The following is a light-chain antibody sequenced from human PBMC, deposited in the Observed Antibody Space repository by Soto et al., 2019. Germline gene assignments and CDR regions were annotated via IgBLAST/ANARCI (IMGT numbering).Light chain of an antibody. J-gene: IGLJ1*01. CDR3: CSFAGSGTYV. Sequence: QSALTQPASVSGSPGQSITISCTGTSSDVGSYNLVSWFQQHPDKAPKLMIYEGSKWPSGVSHRFSGSKSGNTASLTISGLQADDEADYYCCSFAGSGTYVFGTGTKLTVL. CDR2: EGS. V-gene: IGLV2-23*01. CDR1: SSDVGSYNL.